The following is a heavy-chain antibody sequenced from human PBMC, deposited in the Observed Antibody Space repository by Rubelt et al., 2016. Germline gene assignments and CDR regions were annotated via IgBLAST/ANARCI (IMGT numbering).Heavy chain of an antibody. Sequence: SYSMNWVRQAPGKGLEWIAYISSTSGTLSYAASVKGRFTVARDNAINSMYLQMRSLRAEDTAVYYCVKELGHYFGLDVWGQGTTVTVSS. CDR2: ISSTSGTL. D-gene: IGHD7-27*01. CDR3: VKELGHYFGLDV. CDR1: SYS. J-gene: IGHJ6*02. V-gene: IGHV3-48*01.